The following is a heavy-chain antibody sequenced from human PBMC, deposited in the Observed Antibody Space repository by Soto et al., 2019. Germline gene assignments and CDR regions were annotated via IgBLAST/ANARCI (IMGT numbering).Heavy chain of an antibody. Sequence: GASVKVSCKASGGTFSSYAISWVRQAPGQGLEWMGGIIPIFGTANYAQKFQGRVTITADKSTSTAYMELSSLRSEDTAVYYCARGILTGIAAPYYYYYGMDVWGQGTTVTV. CDR2: IIPIFGTA. V-gene: IGHV1-69*06. CDR1: GGTFSSYA. J-gene: IGHJ6*02. D-gene: IGHD6-13*01. CDR3: ARGILTGIAAPYYYYYGMDV.